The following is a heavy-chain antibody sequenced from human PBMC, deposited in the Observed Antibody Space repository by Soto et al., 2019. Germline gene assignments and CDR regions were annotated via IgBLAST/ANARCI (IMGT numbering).Heavy chain of an antibody. CDR1: GGSISSGGYS. CDR3: ERRYGACFDY. Sequence: SETLSLTCAVSGGSISSGGYSWSWLRQPPGKGLEWIGYIFHSGSTYYNPSLKSRVTISVDGSKNHFSLRLSSGTARATAAYYCERRYGACFDYWGQGTLVTVSS. D-gene: IGHD4-17*01. V-gene: IGHV4-30-2*01. J-gene: IGHJ4*02. CDR2: IFHSGST.